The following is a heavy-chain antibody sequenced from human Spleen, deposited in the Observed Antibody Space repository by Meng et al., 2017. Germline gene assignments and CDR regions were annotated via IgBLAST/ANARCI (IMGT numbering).Heavy chain of an antibody. CDR3: ARDGSYRSFDY. CDR2: ISSRSNYI. Sequence: EVQLVESGGGLVKPGGSLRLSCAASGFSFSSYTMNWVRQAPGKGLEWVSSISSRSNYIYYADSVKGRFTISRDNAKNSLYLQINSLRAEDTAVYYCARDGSYRSFDYWGQGTLVTVSS. V-gene: IGHV3-21*01. J-gene: IGHJ4*02. D-gene: IGHD3-16*02. CDR1: GFSFSSYT.